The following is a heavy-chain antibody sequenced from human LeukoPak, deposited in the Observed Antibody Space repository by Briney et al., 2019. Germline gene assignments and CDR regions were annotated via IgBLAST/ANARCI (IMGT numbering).Heavy chain of an antibody. CDR2: IYYSGST. D-gene: IGHD1-26*01. J-gene: IGHJ4*02. V-gene: IGHV4-61*01. CDR3: ARDYSGSYDY. CDR1: GXSVSSXSYY. Sequence: ETLSLXXXXSGXSVSSXSYYWSWIRQPPGKGLEWIGYIYYSGSTNYNPSLKSRVTISVDTSKNQFSLKLSSVTAADTAVYYCARDYSGSYDYWGQGTLVTVSS.